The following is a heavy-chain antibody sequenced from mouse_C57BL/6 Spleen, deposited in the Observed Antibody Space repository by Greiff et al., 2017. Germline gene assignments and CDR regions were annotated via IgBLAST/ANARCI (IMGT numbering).Heavy chain of an antibody. J-gene: IGHJ3*01. Sequence: QVQLQQPGTELVKPGASVKLSCKASGYTFTSYWMHWVKQRPGQGLEWIGNINPSNGGTNYNEKFKSKATLTVDKSSSTAYMQLSSLTSEDSEVYSCAEWIYYDFDGFAYWGQGTLVTVSA. V-gene: IGHV1-53*01. CDR1: GYTFTSYW. CDR3: AEWIYYDFDGFAY. CDR2: INPSNGGT. D-gene: IGHD2-4*01.